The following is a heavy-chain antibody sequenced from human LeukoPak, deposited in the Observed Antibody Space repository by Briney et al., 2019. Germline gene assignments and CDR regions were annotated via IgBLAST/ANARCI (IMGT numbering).Heavy chain of an antibody. CDR2: IYYSGST. J-gene: IGHJ4*02. D-gene: IGHD1-26*01. Sequence: PSQTLSLTCTVSGGSISSGDYYWSWIRQPPGKGLEWIGYIYYSGSTYYNPSLKSRVTISVDTSKNQFSLKLSSVTAADTAVYYCARLSGSYFPYPYFDYWGQGTLVTVSS. CDR1: GGSISSGDYY. CDR3: ARLSGSYFPYPYFDY. V-gene: IGHV4-30-4*01.